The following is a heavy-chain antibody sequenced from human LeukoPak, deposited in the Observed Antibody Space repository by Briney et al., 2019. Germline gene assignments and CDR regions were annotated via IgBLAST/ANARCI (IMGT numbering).Heavy chain of an antibody. CDR1: GDSFSYFY. V-gene: IGHV4-59*01. D-gene: IGHD6-13*01. Sequence: SETLSLTCTVSGDSFSYFYWSWIRQPPGKGLEWIGYIYNSGSTSYDPSLKSRVTISLDTSQNQFSLKLSSLTAADTAVYYCARGVVAAAGRTFDFWGQGTLVTVSS. CDR2: IYNSGST. CDR3: ARGVVAAAGRTFDF. J-gene: IGHJ4*02.